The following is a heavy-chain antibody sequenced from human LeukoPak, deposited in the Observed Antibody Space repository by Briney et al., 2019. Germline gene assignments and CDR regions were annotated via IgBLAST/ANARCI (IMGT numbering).Heavy chain of an antibody. CDR1: GFTFSSYW. V-gene: IGHV3-7*01. Sequence: GGSLRLSCAASGFTFSSYWMSWVRQAPGKGLEWVANIKQDGSEKYYVDSVKGRFTISGDNAKNSLYLQMNSLRAEDTAVYYCAKDSDDYYGSGSEFDYWGQGTLVTVSS. CDR3: AKDSDDYYGSGSEFDY. J-gene: IGHJ4*02. CDR2: IKQDGSEK. D-gene: IGHD3-10*01.